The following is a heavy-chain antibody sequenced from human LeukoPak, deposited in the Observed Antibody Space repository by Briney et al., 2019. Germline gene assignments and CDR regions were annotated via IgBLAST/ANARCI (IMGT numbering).Heavy chain of an antibody. CDR2: IYYSGST. Sequence: PSQTLSLTCTVSGGSISSGDYYRSWIRQPPGKGLEWIGYIYYSGSTYYNPSLKSRVTISVDTSKNQFSLKLSSVTAADTAVYYCARVGIAVAGTIVWFDPWGQGTLVTVSS. V-gene: IGHV4-30-4*01. J-gene: IGHJ5*02. D-gene: IGHD6-19*01. CDR1: GGSISSGDYY. CDR3: ARVGIAVAGTIVWFDP.